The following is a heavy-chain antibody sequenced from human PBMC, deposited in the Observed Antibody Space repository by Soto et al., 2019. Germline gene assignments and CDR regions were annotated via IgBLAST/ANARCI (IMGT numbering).Heavy chain of an antibody. CDR2: IYPGDSDT. V-gene: IGHV5-51*01. D-gene: IGHD6-13*01. CDR1: GYSFTSYW. J-gene: IGHJ6*02. Sequence: PGESLKISCKGSGYSFTSYWIGWVRQMPGKGLEWRGIIYPGDSDTRYSPSFQGQVTISADKSISTAYLQWSSLKASDTAMYYGARTAGSSLLHYPCSMDVWGQGTTVTVSS. CDR3: ARTAGSSLLHYPCSMDV.